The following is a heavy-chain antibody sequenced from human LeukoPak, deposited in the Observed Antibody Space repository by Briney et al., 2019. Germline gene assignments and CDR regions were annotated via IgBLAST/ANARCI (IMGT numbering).Heavy chain of an antibody. D-gene: IGHD3-22*01. CDR1: GLTLSNYA. J-gene: IGHJ4*02. CDR3: AREIDSSGYQANYFDY. CDR2: LSGSGGTI. V-gene: IGHV3-23*01. Sequence: GGSLRLSCEASGLTLSNYAMSWVRQAPGKGLEWVSTLSGSGGTIYYADSVKGRFTISRDNSKNTLYLQVNSLRAEDTAIYYCAREIDSSGYQANYFDYWGQGTLVTVSS.